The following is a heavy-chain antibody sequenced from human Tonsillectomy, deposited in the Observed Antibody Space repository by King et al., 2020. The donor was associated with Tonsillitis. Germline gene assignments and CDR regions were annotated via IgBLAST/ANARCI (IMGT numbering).Heavy chain of an antibody. CDR1: GFTFSSYG. Sequence: VQLVESGGGVVQPGRSLRLSCAASGFTFSSYGMHWVRQAPGKGLEWVAVISEDGSNKYYADSVKGRFTISRDNSKNTLYLQMNSLRVEDTALYYCARGEIAADAPFDYWGQGTLVTVSS. V-gene: IGHV3-33*01. D-gene: IGHD6-13*01. CDR2: ISEDGSNK. CDR3: ARGEIAADAPFDY. J-gene: IGHJ4*02.